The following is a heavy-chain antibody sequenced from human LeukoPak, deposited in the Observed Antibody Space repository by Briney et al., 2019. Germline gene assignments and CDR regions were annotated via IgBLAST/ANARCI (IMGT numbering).Heavy chain of an antibody. D-gene: IGHD3-16*02. Sequence: SQTLSLTCTVSGGAISSGGYYWSWIRQHPEKGPEWIGHMFYSGGTYYNPSLKSRVSMSVDTSQNHFSLKLTSVTAADTAVYYCARGDPLRYWGQGVRVTVSS. CDR3: ARGDPLRY. CDR2: MFYSGGT. V-gene: IGHV4-31*03. CDR1: GGAISSGGYY. J-gene: IGHJ4*02.